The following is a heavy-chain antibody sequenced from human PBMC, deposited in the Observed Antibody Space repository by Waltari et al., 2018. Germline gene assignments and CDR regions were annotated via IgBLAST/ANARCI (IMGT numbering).Heavy chain of an antibody. V-gene: IGHV3-30*18. D-gene: IGHD3-10*01. CDR1: GFTFPNSG. CDR2: ISYDGSQK. CDR3: AKCGGLLWFKESRYMDV. Sequence: QVQLVESGGGVVQPGRSLRLSCAASGFTFPNSGMHWVRQAPGKGLEWVAVISYDGSQKHYADSLKGRFTISRDNSKKTLYLEMNSLRTEDTAVYYCAKCGGLLWFKESRYMDVWGKGTTVTVSS. J-gene: IGHJ6*03.